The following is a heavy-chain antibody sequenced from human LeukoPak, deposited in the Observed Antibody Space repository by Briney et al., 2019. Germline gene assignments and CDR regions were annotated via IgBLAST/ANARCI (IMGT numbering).Heavy chain of an antibody. D-gene: IGHD1-26*01. CDR2: IYTSGST. CDR1: GGSISSYY. CDR3: ARASVIVGATLFDY. Sequence: SETLSLTCTVSGGSISSYYWSWIRQPAGKGLEWIGRIYTSGSTNYNPSLKSRVTMSVDTSKNQFSLKLSSVTAADTAVYYCARASVIVGATLFDYWGQGTLVTVSS. V-gene: IGHV4-4*07. J-gene: IGHJ4*02.